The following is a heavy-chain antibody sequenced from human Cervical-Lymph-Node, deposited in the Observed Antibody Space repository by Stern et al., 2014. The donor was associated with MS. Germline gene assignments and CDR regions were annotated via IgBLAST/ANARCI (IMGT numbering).Heavy chain of an antibody. V-gene: IGHV5-51*03. Sequence: VQLGQSGAEVKKPGESLKISCKVSGYRFTTYWIGWVRQMPGKGLEWMGIIDPSDSETRYSPSFEGHVTMLADKSISTTYLQWSSLRASDSAIYYCARRCRDNDCYDAFDLWGQGTMVTVSS. CDR1: GYRFTTYW. CDR3: ARRCRDNDCYDAFDL. CDR2: IDPSDSET. D-gene: IGHD2-15*01. J-gene: IGHJ3*01.